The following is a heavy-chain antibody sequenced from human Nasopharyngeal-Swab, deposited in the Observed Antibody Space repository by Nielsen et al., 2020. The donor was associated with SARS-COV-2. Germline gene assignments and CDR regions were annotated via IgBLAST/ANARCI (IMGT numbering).Heavy chain of an antibody. CDR3: TPVDY. V-gene: IGHV3-15*01. CDR2: IKSKTDGGTT. Sequence: WIRQPPGKGLELVGRIKSKTDGGTTDYAAPVKGRFTISRDDSKNTLYLQMNSLKTEDTAVYYCTPVDYWGQGTLVTVSS. J-gene: IGHJ4*02.